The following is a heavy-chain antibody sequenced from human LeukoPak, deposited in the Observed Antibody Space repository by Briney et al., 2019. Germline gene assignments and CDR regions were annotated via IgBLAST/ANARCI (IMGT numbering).Heavy chain of an antibody. J-gene: IGHJ6*03. CDR2: IYTSVGNT. Sequence: SETLSLTCTVSRVSISSYSWSWVRQPAGKGLEWIGRIYTSVGNTYYNPSLKSRVTISVGKSKNQFSLRLSSVTAADTAVYYCARDRSQLLSPNYYYMDVWGTGTTVTVSS. CDR1: RVSISSYS. D-gene: IGHD2-2*01. V-gene: IGHV4-4*07. CDR3: ARDRSQLLSPNYYYMDV.